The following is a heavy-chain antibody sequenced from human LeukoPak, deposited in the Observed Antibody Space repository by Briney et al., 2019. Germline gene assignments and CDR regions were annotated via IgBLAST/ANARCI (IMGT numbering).Heavy chain of an antibody. J-gene: IGHJ4*02. CDR3: ARCRLAARPLDY. CDR1: GGSFSGYY. Sequence: SETLSLTCAVYGGSFSGYYWSWIRQPPGKGLEWIGEINHSGSTNYNPSLKSRVTISVDTSKNQFSLKLSSVTAADTAVYYCARCRLAARPLDYWGQGTLVTVSS. CDR2: INHSGST. V-gene: IGHV4-34*01. D-gene: IGHD6-6*01.